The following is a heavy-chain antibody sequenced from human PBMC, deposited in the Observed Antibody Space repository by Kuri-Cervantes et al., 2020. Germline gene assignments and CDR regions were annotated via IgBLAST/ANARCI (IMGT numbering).Heavy chain of an antibody. CDR2: ISSSSTI. CDR3: ARDLGLLGY. V-gene: IGHV3-48*01. J-gene: IGHJ4*02. Sequence: GESLKISCAASGFTFSSYSMNWARQAPGKGLEWVSYISSSSTIYYSDSVKGRFTISRDNAKNSLYLQMNSLRAEDTAVYYCARDLGLLGYWGQGTLVTVSS. CDR1: GFTFSSYS. D-gene: IGHD2/OR15-2a*01.